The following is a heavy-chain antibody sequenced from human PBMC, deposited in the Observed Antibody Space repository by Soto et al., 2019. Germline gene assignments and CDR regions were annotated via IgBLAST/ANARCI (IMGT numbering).Heavy chain of an antibody. CDR3: ARADRYYYCHYAFDI. CDR2: IYYSGST. CDR1: GDSISSGGYY. D-gene: IGHD3-10*01. V-gene: IGHV4-31*03. J-gene: IGHJ3*02. Sequence: SKTLSLTCTVSGDSISSGGYYWSWIRQHPGKGLEWIGYIYYSGSTYYNPSLKSRVTISVDTSKNQLSLKLSSVTAGDTAMYYCARADRYYYCHYAFDIWSHGIMFTLSS.